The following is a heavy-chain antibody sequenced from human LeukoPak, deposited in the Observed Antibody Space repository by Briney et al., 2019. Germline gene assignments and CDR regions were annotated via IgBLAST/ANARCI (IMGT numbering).Heavy chain of an antibody. CDR2: ISGSGGST. Sequence: PGGSLRLSCAASGFTFSSYAMSWVRQAPGKGLEWVSAISGSGGSTYYADSVKGRFTISRDNSKNTLYLQMSSLRAEDTAVYYCAKGVATYYDILTGYYVTPGFDYWGQGTLVTVSS. D-gene: IGHD3-9*01. CDR1: GFTFSSYA. CDR3: AKGVATYYDILTGYYVTPGFDY. J-gene: IGHJ4*02. V-gene: IGHV3-23*01.